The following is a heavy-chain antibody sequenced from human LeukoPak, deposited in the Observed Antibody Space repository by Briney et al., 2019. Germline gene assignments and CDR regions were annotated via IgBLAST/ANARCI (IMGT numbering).Heavy chain of an antibody. Sequence: ASVKVSCKASGYTVTSYYMHWVRQAPGQGLEWMGIINPSGGSTSYAQKFQGRVTMTRDTSISTAYMELSRLRSDDTAVYYCARSFRGIAVAGPQRNWFDPWGQGTLVTVSS. V-gene: IGHV1-46*01. CDR2: INPSGGST. J-gene: IGHJ5*02. CDR3: ARSFRGIAVAGPQRNWFDP. D-gene: IGHD6-19*01. CDR1: GYTVTSYY.